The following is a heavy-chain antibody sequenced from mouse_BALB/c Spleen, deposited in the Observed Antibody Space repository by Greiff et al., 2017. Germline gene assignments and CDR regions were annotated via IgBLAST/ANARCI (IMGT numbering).Heavy chain of an antibody. CDR2: IWSGGST. CDR3: ARGRYDVLYAMDY. Sequence: VQGVESGPGLVQPSQSLSITCTVSGFSLTSYGVHWVRQSPGKGLEWLGVIWSGGSTDYNAAFISRLSISKDNSKSQVFFKMNSLQANDTAIYYCARGRYDVLYAMDYWGQGTSVTVSS. J-gene: IGHJ4*01. V-gene: IGHV2-2*02. D-gene: IGHD2-14*01. CDR1: GFSLTSYG.